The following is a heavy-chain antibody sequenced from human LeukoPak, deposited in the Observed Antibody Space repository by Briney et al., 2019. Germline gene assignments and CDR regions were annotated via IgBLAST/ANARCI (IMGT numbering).Heavy chain of an antibody. D-gene: IGHD3-22*01. Sequence: GRSLRLSCVASGFTFSNYGMHWIRQAPGKGLEWVAIIWFDGSDKYYADSVKGRVTISRDNSKNTLYLQMNSLRAEDTPVYYCARHASVHYFAPGGRGPLVPVP. V-gene: IGHV3-33*01. CDR2: IWFDGSDK. CDR1: GFTFSNYG. J-gene: IGHJ4*02. CDR3: ARHASVHYFAP.